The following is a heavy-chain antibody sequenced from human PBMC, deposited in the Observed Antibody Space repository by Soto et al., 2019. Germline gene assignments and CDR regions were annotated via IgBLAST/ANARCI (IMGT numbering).Heavy chain of an antibody. CDR3: AARPLRLGELSLLYDYYGMDV. D-gene: IGHD3-16*02. Sequence: VKVSCKASGYTFTSYGISWVRQAPGQGLEWMGWISAYKGNTNYAQKLQGRVTMTTDTSTSTAYMELRSLRSDDTAVYYCAARPLRLGELSLLYDYYGMDVWGQGTTVTVSS. CDR2: ISAYKGNT. V-gene: IGHV1-18*01. CDR1: GYTFTSYG. J-gene: IGHJ6*02.